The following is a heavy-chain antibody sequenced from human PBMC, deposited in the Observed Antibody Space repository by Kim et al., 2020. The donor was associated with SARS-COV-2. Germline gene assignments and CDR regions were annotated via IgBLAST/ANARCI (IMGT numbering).Heavy chain of an antibody. CDR2: ISAYNGNT. D-gene: IGHD6-19*01. Sequence: ASVKVSCKASGYTFTSYGISWVRQAPGQGLEWMGWISAYNGNTNYAQKLQGRVTMTTDTSTSTAYMELRSLRSDDTAVYYCARSQNEWMGIAVAGTSCCLDYWGQGTLVTVSS. V-gene: IGHV1-18*01. CDR1: GYTFTSYG. J-gene: IGHJ4*02. CDR3: ARSQNEWMGIAVAGTSCCLDY.